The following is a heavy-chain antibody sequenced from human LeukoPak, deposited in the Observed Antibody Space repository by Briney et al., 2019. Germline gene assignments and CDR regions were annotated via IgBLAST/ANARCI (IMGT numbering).Heavy chain of an antibody. CDR2: ISSSGGTI. D-gene: IGHD3-16*02. CDR1: GFTFSDYY. V-gene: IGHV3-11*01. Sequence: GGSLRLSCAASGFTFSDYYINWIRQAPGQGLERVSYISSSGGTIYYADSVKGRFTISRDNPKNSLYLQMNSLRAEDTAVYYCVWGGYRSFDYWGQGTLVTVSS. CDR3: VWGGYRSFDY. J-gene: IGHJ4*02.